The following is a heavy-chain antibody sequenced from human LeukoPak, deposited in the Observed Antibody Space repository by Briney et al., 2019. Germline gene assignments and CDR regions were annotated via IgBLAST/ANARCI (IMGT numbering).Heavy chain of an antibody. CDR2: ISSSGSTI. V-gene: IGHV3-48*03. D-gene: IGHD2-15*01. CDR1: GFSFSSYE. Sequence: GGSLRLSCAASGFSFSSYEMNWVRQAPGKGLEWVSYISSSGSTIYYADSVKGRFTISRDNSKNTLYLQMNSLRAEDTAIYYCAKNGDRGAYCSGGSCYPYYYYNMDVWGKGTTVTISS. CDR3: AKNGDRGAYCSGGSCYPYYYYNMDV. J-gene: IGHJ6*03.